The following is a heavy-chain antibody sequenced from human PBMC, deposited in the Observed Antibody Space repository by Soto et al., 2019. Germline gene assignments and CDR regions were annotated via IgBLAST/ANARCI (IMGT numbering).Heavy chain of an antibody. CDR1: GFTFRNYG. J-gene: IGHJ5*02. V-gene: IGHV3-48*01. CDR3: ARPSSGCEIWFEP. Sequence: GGSLRLSCAASGFTFRNYGMNWVRQAPGKGLEWVSYIGIGSSTTYYADSVKGRFTISRDNAKNSLYLQMNSLRAEDTAVYYCARPSSGCEIWFEPWGQGNLVTVS. CDR2: IGIGSSTT. D-gene: IGHD6-19*01.